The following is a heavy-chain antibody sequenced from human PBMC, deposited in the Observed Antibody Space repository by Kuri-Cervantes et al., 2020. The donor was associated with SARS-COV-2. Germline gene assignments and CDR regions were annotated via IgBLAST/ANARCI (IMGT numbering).Heavy chain of an antibody. Sequence: SVKVSCKASGYTFTGYYMHWVRQAPGQGLEWMGRIIPIFGTANYAQKFQGRVTITADESTSTAYMELSSLRSEDTAVYYCASRPYSSGWYEVIDYWGQGTLVTVSS. J-gene: IGHJ4*02. D-gene: IGHD6-19*01. CDR3: ASRPYSSGWYEVIDY. CDR1: GYTFTGYY. V-gene: IGHV1-69*13. CDR2: IIPIFGTA.